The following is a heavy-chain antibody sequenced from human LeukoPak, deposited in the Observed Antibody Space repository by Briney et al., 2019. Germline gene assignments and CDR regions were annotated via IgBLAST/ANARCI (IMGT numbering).Heavy chain of an antibody. Sequence: PSETLSLTCTVSGGSISSGGYYWSWIRQPAGKGLEWIGRIFPSGSTNYNPSLKSRVIMSLDTSKNQLSLKVTSVTAADTAVYYCARDGGPTTTVTAFDYWGQGTLVTVSS. V-gene: IGHV4-61*02. J-gene: IGHJ4*02. CDR2: IFPSGST. CDR1: GGSISSGGYY. CDR3: ARDGGPTTTVTAFDY. D-gene: IGHD4-17*01.